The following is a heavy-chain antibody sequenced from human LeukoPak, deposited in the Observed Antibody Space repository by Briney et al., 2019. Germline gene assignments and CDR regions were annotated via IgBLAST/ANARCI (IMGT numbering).Heavy chain of an antibody. CDR3: AKEGINGTPYFDY. Sequence: GRSLRLSCEASGFTFDDYAMHWVRQAPGKGLEWVSRISWNSGTIDYADSVKGRFTISRDNAKNSLYLQMNSLRTEDTALYHCAKEGINGTPYFDYWGQGTLVTVSS. V-gene: IGHV3-9*01. CDR2: ISWNSGTI. J-gene: IGHJ4*02. CDR1: GFTFDDYA. D-gene: IGHD1-7*01.